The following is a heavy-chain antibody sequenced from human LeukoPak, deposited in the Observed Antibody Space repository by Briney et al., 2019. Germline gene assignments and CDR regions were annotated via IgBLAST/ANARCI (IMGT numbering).Heavy chain of an antibody. CDR3: AKDTGYSRAFDY. CDR2: IYSGGST. V-gene: IGHV3-53*01. CDR1: GFTVSSNY. J-gene: IGHJ4*02. D-gene: IGHD6-13*01. Sequence: GGSLRLSCAASGFTVSSNYMSWVRQAPGKGLEWVSVIYSGGSTYYADSVKGRFTISRDNSKNTLYLQMNSPRAEDTAVYYCAKDTGYSRAFDYWGQGTLVTVSS.